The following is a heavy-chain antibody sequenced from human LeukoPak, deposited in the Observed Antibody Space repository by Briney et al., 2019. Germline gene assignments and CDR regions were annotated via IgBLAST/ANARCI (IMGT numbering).Heavy chain of an antibody. Sequence: GGSLRLSCAASGFTFSSYGMHWVRQAPGKGLEWVAVISYDGNNKYYADSVKGRFTISRDNSKNTLYLQMNSLRAEDTAVYYCAKDGVVVDDYWGQGTLVTVSS. CDR1: GFTFSSYG. CDR2: ISYDGNNK. J-gene: IGHJ4*02. V-gene: IGHV3-30*12. D-gene: IGHD3-22*01. CDR3: AKDGVVVDDY.